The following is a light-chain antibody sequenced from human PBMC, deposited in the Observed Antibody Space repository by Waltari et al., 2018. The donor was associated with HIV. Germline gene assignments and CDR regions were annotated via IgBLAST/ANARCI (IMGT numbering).Light chain of an antibody. V-gene: IGLV1-44*01. J-gene: IGLJ3*02. CDR3: AAWDDSLNGHWV. CDR1: SSNIGRNT. Sequence: QSVLTQPPSASGPPGQRVTMSCSGSSSNIGRNTVTWYQQLPGTAPKLLIFSDTQRPSGVPDRFSGSKSGTSASLAISGLQSEDEGDYYCAAWDDSLNGHWVFGGGTRVTVL. CDR2: SDT.